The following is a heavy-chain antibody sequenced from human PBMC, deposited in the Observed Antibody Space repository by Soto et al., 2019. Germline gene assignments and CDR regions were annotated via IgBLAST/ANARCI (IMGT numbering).Heavy chain of an antibody. CDR3: ARGLTVVGRGYSGYDPFYFDY. V-gene: IGHV4-34*01. D-gene: IGHD5-12*01. CDR1: GGSFSGYY. Sequence: SETLSLTCAVYGGSFSGYYWSWIRQPPGKGLEWIGEINHSGSTNYNPSLKSRVTISVDTSKNQFSLKLSSVTAADTAVYYCARGLTVVGRGYSGYDPFYFDYWGQGTLVTVSS. CDR2: INHSGST. J-gene: IGHJ4*02.